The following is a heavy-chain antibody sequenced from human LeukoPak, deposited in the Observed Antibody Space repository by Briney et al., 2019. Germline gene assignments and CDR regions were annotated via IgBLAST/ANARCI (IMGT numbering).Heavy chain of an antibody. CDR2: IYTNGSP. CDR1: GASISSYY. Sequence: SETLSLTCTVSGASISSYYWSWIRQPAGKGPEWIGRIYTNGSPNYNPSLQSRVTMSVDTSKNQFSLKLKSVTAADTAVYYCARALGPYYFDYWGQGTLVTVSS. V-gene: IGHV4-4*07. J-gene: IGHJ4*02. CDR3: ARALGPYYFDY.